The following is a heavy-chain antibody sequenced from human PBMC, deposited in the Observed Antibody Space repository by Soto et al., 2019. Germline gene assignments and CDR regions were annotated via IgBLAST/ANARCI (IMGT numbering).Heavy chain of an antibody. V-gene: IGHV1-46*03. D-gene: IGHD6-19*01. CDR2: INPSGGST. CDR3: ARAPFASGSGWHDY. Sequence: QVQLVQSGAEVKKPGASVKVSCKASGYIFTTYYVHWVRQAPGQGLEWMGIINPSGGSTSYAQKFQSRVTMTRDTSTSTVYMELSSLRSEDMAVYYCARAPFASGSGWHDYWGQGTLVTVSS. CDR1: GYIFTTYY. J-gene: IGHJ4*02.